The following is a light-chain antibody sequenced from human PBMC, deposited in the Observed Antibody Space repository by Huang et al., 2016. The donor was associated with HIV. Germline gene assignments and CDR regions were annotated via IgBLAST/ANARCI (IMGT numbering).Light chain of an antibody. CDR2: TAS. J-gene: IGKJ1*01. V-gene: IGKV1-39*01. CDR3: QQSYNTPRT. Sequence: DIQMTQSPSSLPASVGDRVTITCRASQSINNYLNWYQQKPGKAPKLLIYTASSFQSGVPSRFSGSGAGTDCTVTISGLQPEDLASYYCQQSYNTPRTFGQGTKVEIK. CDR1: QSINNY.